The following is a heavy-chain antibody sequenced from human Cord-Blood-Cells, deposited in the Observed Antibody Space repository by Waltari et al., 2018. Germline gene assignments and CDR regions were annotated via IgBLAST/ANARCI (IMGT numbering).Heavy chain of an antibody. V-gene: IGHV4-34*04. D-gene: IGHD4-17*01. CDR2: INHSGST. CDR3: ARLNYGDYGDDPFDY. CDR1: GGSFSGYY. J-gene: IGHJ4*02. Sequence: QVQLQQWGAGLLTPSETLSLTCAVYGGSFSGYYWSWIRQPQGKGLEWIGEINHSGSTSDNPSLKSRATIAVGTSKNQFSLKLSSGTAADTAVYYGARLNYGDYGDDPFDYWGQGTLVTVSS.